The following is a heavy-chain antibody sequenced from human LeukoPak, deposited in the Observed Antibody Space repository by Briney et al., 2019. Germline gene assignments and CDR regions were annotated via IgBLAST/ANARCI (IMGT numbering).Heavy chain of an antibody. CDR3: AREKTETDY. CDR1: GFSFSEYY. CDR2: ISSSGSTI. V-gene: IGHV3-11*01. J-gene: IGHJ4*02. Sequence: GGSLRLSCAASGFSFSEYYMSWIRQTPGRGLEWVSYISSSGSTIYYADSVKGRFTISRDNAKNSLYLQMNSLRAEDTAVYYCAREKTETDYWGQGTLVTVSS.